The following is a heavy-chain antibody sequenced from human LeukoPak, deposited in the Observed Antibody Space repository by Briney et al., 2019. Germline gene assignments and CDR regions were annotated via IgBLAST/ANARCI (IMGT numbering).Heavy chain of an antibody. CDR2: TGLSSSYI. V-gene: IGHV3-21*01. CDR1: GFSLSIYD. J-gene: IGHJ5*02. Sequence: PGGSLRLSCAASGFSLSIYDMVWVRQAPGKGLEWIASTGLSSSYIGYADSVKGRFTISRDNGENSVYLQMNSLRAEDTAVYFCAREGSYCSGATCSLDLWGQGTLVTVSS. CDR3: AREGSYCSGATCSLDL. D-gene: IGHD2-15*01.